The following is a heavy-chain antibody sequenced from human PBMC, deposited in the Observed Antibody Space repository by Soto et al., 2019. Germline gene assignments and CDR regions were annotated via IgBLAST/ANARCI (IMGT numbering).Heavy chain of an antibody. V-gene: IGHV4-39*01. Sequence: SETLSLTCTVSGGSISSSSYYWGWIRQPPGKGLEWIGSIYYSGSTYYNPSLKSRVTISVDTSKNQFSLKLSSVTAADTAVYYCARQRGEGNCSGGSCYNEPGFFDYWGQGTLVTVSS. J-gene: IGHJ4*02. D-gene: IGHD2-15*01. CDR3: ARQRGEGNCSGGSCYNEPGFFDY. CDR2: IYYSGST. CDR1: GGSISSSSYY.